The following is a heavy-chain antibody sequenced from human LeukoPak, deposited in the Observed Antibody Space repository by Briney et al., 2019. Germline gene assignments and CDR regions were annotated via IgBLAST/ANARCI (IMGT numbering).Heavy chain of an antibody. CDR2: INPNSGGT. V-gene: IGHV1-2*02. Sequence: ASVKVSCKASGYTFTGYYMHWVRQAPGQGLEWMGVINPNSGGTNYAQKFQGRVTMTRDTSISTAYMELSRLRSDDTAVYYCARENGATVTTHFDYWGQGTLVTVSS. D-gene: IGHD4-17*01. CDR3: ARENGATVTTHFDY. J-gene: IGHJ4*02. CDR1: GYTFTGYY.